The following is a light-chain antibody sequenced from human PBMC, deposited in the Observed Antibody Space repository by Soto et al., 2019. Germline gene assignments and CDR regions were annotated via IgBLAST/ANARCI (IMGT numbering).Light chain of an antibody. Sequence: QSVLTQPASVSGSPGQSITISCTGTSSDVGAYNYVSWYQHHSGNAPKLLIYDVSTRPSGVSNRFSGSKSGNTASLTISGLQAEDEADYYCSSYTTSTTRVFGTETKLTVL. CDR3: SSYTTSTTRV. V-gene: IGLV2-14*03. CDR1: SSDVGAYNY. CDR2: DVS. J-gene: IGLJ1*01.